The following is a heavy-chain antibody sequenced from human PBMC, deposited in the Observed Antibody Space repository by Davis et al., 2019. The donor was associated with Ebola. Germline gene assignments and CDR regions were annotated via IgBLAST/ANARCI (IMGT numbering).Heavy chain of an antibody. CDR2: IYYSGST. CDR1: GGSFSGYY. V-gene: IGHV4-59*08. J-gene: IGHJ6*02. CDR3: ARLRNYYYYYGMDV. Sequence: MPSETLSLTCAVYGGSFSGYYWSWIRQPPGKGLEWIGYIYYSGSTNYNPSLKSRVTISVDTSKNQFSLKLSSVTAADTAVYYCARLRNYYYYYGMDVWGQGTTVTVSS. D-gene: IGHD1-1*01.